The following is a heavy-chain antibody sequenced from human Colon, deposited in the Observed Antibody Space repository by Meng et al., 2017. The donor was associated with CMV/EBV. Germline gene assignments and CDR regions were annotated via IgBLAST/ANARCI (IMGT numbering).Heavy chain of an antibody. CDR3: AKEAGGAHYGLDV. Sequence: GESLKISCAASGFTFSSYGMVWVRQAPGKGLERVAFIQYDGNTKHYADSMKGRFTISRDNFNNTLHLHMDGLRVEDTAVYYCAKEAGGAHYGLDVWGQGTTVTVSS. D-gene: IGHD1-26*01. CDR1: GFTFSSYG. V-gene: IGHV3-30*02. J-gene: IGHJ6*02. CDR2: IQYDGNTK.